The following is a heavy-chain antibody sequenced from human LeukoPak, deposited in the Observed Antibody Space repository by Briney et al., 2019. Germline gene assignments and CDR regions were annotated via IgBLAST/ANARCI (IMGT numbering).Heavy chain of an antibody. CDR1: GFTVSNNR. V-gene: IGHV3-53*01. D-gene: IGHD1-26*01. CDR2: IYSDGNT. J-gene: IGHJ1*01. CDR3: VREREGSSSEH. Sequence: PGGSLRLSCAASGFTVSNNRLSWVRQAPGMGLEWVSTIYSDGNTYYPDSVKGRFTISRDGSKNTLYLQLNSLRTEDTAIYYCVREREGSSSEHWGQGTLVTVSS.